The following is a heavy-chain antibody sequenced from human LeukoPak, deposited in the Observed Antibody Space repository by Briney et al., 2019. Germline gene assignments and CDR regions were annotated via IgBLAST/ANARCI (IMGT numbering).Heavy chain of an antibody. CDR1: GYSISTNYY. CDR2: VYHNGET. CDR3: VTPRSWALSDMAV. V-gene: IGHV4-38-2*02. D-gene: IGHD1-26*01. J-gene: IGHJ6*03. Sequence: PSETLSLTCTVSGYSISTNYYWAWIRQSPGTGLEWIGSVYHNGETYYNPSLKSRVIISVDTSKNEFSLRLTSVTAADTAVFYCVTPRSWALSDMAVWGKGTTVIVSS.